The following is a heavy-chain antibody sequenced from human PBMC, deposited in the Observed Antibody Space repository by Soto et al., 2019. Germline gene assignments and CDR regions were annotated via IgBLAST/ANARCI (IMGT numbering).Heavy chain of an antibody. D-gene: IGHD2-21*02. Sequence: QVQLQQWGAGLLKPSETLSLTCAVYGGSFSGYYWSWIRQPPGKGLEWIGEINHSGSTNYNPSLKSRVTISVDTSRNPFSLKLSPVTAADTAVYYCGRGIEYCGGDCYSFDYWGQGTLVTVSS. V-gene: IGHV4-34*01. J-gene: IGHJ4*02. CDR1: GGSFSGYY. CDR3: GRGIEYCGGDCYSFDY. CDR2: INHSGST.